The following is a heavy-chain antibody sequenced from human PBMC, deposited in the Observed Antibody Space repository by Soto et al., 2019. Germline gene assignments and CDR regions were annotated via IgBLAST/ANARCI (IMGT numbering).Heavy chain of an antibody. CDR1: GDSVSSNSAG. V-gene: IGHV6-1*01. D-gene: IGHD1-26*01. Sequence: SPTLSLPCAITGDSVSSNSAGWSWVRQSPSRGLEWLGRTYYRSKWYYEYAVSVRGRITINPDTSKNQYSLQLNSVTPEDTAVYFCARGEQYSGRIFDYWGQGTPVTVSA. CDR3: ARGEQYSGRIFDY. CDR2: TYYRSKWYY. J-gene: IGHJ4*01.